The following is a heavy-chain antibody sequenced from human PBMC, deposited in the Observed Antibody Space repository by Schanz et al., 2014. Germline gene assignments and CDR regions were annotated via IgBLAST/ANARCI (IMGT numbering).Heavy chain of an antibody. CDR3: VKDPDKYNWNDVEGMDV. V-gene: IGHV3-33*06. CDR2: IGYDGSEK. D-gene: IGHD1-1*01. J-gene: IGHJ6*01. CDR1: GFTFSRYG. Sequence: QVHLVESGGGVVQPGRSLRLSCAASGFTFSRYGMHWVRQAPGKGLEWVANIGYDGSEKYYVDSVKGRFTISRDNSKNTLYLQMKSLRVEDTAVYYCVKDPDKYNWNDVEGMDVWGPGTTVTVSS.